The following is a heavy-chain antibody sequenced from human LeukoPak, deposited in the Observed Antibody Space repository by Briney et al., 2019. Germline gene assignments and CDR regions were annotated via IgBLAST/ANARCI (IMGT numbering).Heavy chain of an antibody. CDR1: GYSISSSYY. D-gene: IGHD3-22*01. CDR2: IYYGGST. J-gene: IGHJ4*02. V-gene: IGHV4-38-2*01. CDR3: ARTYHYDSSGPYY. Sequence: SETLSLTCSFSGYSISSSYYWGWIRQPPGKGLEWIGSIYYGGSTFSNPSLNSRVTISVDTSKNQLSLKLSSVTAADTAVYYCARTYHYDSSGPYYWGQGTLVTVSS.